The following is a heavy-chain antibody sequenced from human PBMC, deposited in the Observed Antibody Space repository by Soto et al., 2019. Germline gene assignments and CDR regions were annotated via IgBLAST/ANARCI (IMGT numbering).Heavy chain of an antibody. D-gene: IGHD1-26*01. J-gene: IGHJ6*02. CDR3: TRVGGSVSGMDV. CDR1: GFTFSIYW. Sequence: EVQLVESGGGLVQPGGSLRLSCAASGFTFSIYWMHWVRQAPGKGPVWVSRIDNAGSSARYADSVKGRFTISRDNAKNTVYLQMNGLRAEDTAVYYCTRVGGSVSGMDVWGQGTTVTVSS. V-gene: IGHV3-74*01. CDR2: IDNAGSSA.